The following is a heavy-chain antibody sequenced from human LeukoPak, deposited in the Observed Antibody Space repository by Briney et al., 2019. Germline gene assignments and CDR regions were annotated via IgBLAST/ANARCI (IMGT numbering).Heavy chain of an antibody. CDR3: ASFGVVVAATGFDY. D-gene: IGHD2-15*01. CDR1: GFTFSSYS. J-gene: IGHJ4*02. V-gene: IGHV3-21*01. Sequence: GGSLRLSCAASGFTFSSYSMNWVRQAPGKGLEWVSSISSSSYIYYADSVKGRFTISRDNAKNSLYLQMNSLRAEDTAVYYCASFGVVVAATGFDYWGQGTLVTVSS. CDR2: ISSSSYI.